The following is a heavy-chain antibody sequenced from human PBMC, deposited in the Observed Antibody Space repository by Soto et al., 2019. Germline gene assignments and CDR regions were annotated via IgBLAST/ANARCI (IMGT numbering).Heavy chain of an antibody. Sequence: TSETLSLTCTVSGGSISRSSYYWGWIRQPPGKGLEWIGSIYYSGSNYYNPSLKSRLTISVDTSKNQFSLKLSSVTAADTAIYYCARLSSYGDYAHWGQGTLVTVSS. D-gene: IGHD4-17*01. CDR1: GGSISRSSYY. J-gene: IGHJ4*02. V-gene: IGHV4-39*01. CDR2: IYYSGSN. CDR3: ARLSSYGDYAH.